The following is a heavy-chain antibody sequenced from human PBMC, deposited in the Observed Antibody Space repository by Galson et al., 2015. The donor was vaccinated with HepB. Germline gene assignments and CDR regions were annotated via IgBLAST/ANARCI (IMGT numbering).Heavy chain of an antibody. D-gene: IGHD6-13*01. CDR3: ALEYLAAAGPRGYYFDY. J-gene: IGHJ4*02. V-gene: IGHV1-24*01. CDR2: FDPEDGET. Sequence: SVKVSCKVSGYTLTELSMHWVRQAPGKGLEWMGGFDPEDGETIYAQKFQGRVTMTEDTSTDTAYMELSSLRSEDTAVYYCALEYLAAAGPRGYYFDYWGQGTLVTVSS. CDR1: GYTLTELS.